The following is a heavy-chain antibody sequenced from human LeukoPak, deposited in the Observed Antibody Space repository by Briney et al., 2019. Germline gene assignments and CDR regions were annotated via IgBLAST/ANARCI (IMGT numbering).Heavy chain of an antibody. V-gene: IGHV4-59*01. CDR3: ARDDYSPHYYYMDV. CDR2: IYYSGST. CDR1: GGSISSYY. Sequence: SETLSLTCTVSGGSISSYYWSWIRQPPGKGLEGIGYIYYSGSTTYNPSLKSRVTISVDTSKNQFSLKLSSVTAADTAVYYCARDDYSPHYYYMDVWGKGTTVTVSS. D-gene: IGHD4-11*01. J-gene: IGHJ6*03.